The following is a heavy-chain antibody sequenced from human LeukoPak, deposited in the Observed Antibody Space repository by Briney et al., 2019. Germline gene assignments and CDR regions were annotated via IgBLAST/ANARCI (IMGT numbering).Heavy chain of an antibody. CDR2: ISYDGSNK. D-gene: IGHD3-16*01. CDR3: AKDLGY. Sequence: SGRSLRLSCAASGFTFSSYGMHRVRQAPGKGLEWVAVISYDGSNKYYADSVKGRFTISRDNSKNTLYLQMNSLRAEDTAVYYCAKDLGYWGQGTLVTVSS. V-gene: IGHV3-30*18. J-gene: IGHJ4*02. CDR1: GFTFSSYG.